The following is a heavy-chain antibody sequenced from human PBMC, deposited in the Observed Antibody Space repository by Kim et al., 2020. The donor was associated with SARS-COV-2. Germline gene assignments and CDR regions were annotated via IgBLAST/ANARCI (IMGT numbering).Heavy chain of an antibody. J-gene: IGHJ4*02. Sequence: GGSLRLSCAASGFTFTTYCMTWVCQAPGKGLEWVSNIRQDASEKYYVDSVKGSFTISRDNAKNSVYLQMNSLRADDTAVDYCVRSHGGDWDKGTFVTVSS. CDR2: IRQDASEK. V-gene: IGHV3-7*03. D-gene: IGHD3-3*01. CDR1: GFTFTTYC. CDR3: VRSHGGD.